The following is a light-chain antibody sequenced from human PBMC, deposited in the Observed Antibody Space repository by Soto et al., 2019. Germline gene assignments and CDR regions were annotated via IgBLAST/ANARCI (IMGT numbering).Light chain of an antibody. CDR1: QSVSSY. V-gene: IGKV3-11*01. J-gene: IGKJ5*01. CDR2: DAS. CDR3: QQRSNWPPIT. Sequence: EIVLTHSPGTLSLSPWERATLSCWASQSVSSYLAWYQQKPGQAPRLLIYDASNRATGIPARFSGSGSGTDFTLTISSLEPEDFAVYYCQQRSNWPPITFGQGTRLEIK.